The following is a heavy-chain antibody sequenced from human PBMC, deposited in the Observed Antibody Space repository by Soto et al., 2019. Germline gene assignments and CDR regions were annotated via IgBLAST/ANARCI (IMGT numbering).Heavy chain of an antibody. CDR2: IYYSGST. V-gene: IGHV4-59*01. CDR1: GGSTSSYY. J-gene: IGHJ6*02. Sequence: SETLSLTCTVSGGSTSSYYWSWIRQPPGKGLEWIGYIYYSGSTNYNPSLKSRVTISVDTSKNQFSLKLSSVTAADTAVYYCARDMGYDFWSGYRLFGMDVWGQGTTVTVSS. D-gene: IGHD3-3*01. CDR3: ARDMGYDFWSGYRLFGMDV.